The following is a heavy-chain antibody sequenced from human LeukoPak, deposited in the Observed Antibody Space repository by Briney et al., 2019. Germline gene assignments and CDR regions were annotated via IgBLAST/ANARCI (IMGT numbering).Heavy chain of an antibody. CDR2: ISPNSGDT. Sequence: ASVKVSCKASGYSFTGYYMHWVRQAPGQGLEWMGRISPNSGDTNYAQKFQGRVTMTTDTTLSTAYMELSRLRSDDTAVYYCASGLNSRSSSCWGQGTRVTVSS. J-gene: IGHJ4*02. CDR1: GYSFTGYY. V-gene: IGHV1-2*02. D-gene: IGHD6-13*01. CDR3: ASGLNSRSSSC.